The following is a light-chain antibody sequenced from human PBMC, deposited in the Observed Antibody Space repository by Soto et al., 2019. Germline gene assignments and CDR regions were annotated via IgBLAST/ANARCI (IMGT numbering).Light chain of an antibody. Sequence: DMQMTQSPSTLSASVGDSVTITCRASQSITIWLAWYQQKPGKAPKLLIYDASSLEGGVPSRFSGSGSGTDFTLTISSLQPEDFATYYCQQTYTTPEALTFGGGTKVDIK. CDR2: DAS. J-gene: IGKJ4*01. CDR1: QSITIW. CDR3: QQTYTTPEALT. V-gene: IGKV1-5*01.